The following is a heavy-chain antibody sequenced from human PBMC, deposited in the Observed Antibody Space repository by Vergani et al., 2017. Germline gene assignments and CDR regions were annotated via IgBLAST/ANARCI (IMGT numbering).Heavy chain of an antibody. Sequence: EVQLVESGGGLVKPGGSLRLSCAASGFTFSSYWMHWVRQAPGKGLVWVSRINSDGSSTSYADSVKGRFTISRDNAKNTLYLQMNSLRAEDTAVYYCACHSGYDFYYYYYGMDVWGQGTTVTVSS. CDR2: INSDGSST. CDR1: GFTFSSYW. CDR3: ACHSGYDFYYYYYGMDV. D-gene: IGHD5-12*01. J-gene: IGHJ6*02. V-gene: IGHV3-74*01.